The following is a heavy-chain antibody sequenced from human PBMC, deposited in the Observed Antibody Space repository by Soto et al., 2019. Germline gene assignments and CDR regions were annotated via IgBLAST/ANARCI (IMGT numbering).Heavy chain of an antibody. CDR3: ARDVGYSGRFFDY. J-gene: IGHJ4*02. CDR2: IYYSGST. D-gene: IGHD3-10*01. V-gene: IGHV4-59*01. CDR1: GGSISSYY. Sequence: LSLTCTVSGGSISSYYWSWIRQPPGKGLEWIGYIYYSGSTNYNPSLKSRATISVDTSKNQFSLKLSSVTAADTAVYYCARDVGYSGRFFDYWGQGTLVTVSS.